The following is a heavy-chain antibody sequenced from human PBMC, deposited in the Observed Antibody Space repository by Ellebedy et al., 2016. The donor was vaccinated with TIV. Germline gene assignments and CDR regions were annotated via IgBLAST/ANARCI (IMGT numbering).Heavy chain of an antibody. Sequence: GESLKISXAASGFTFSSYAMSWVRQAPGKGLEWVSAISGSGGSTYYADSVKGRFTISRDNSKNTLYLQMNSLRAEDTAVYYCASAPGAVAGPFDYWGQGTLVTVSS. CDR1: GFTFSSYA. J-gene: IGHJ4*02. V-gene: IGHV3-23*01. CDR2: ISGSGGST. D-gene: IGHD6-19*01. CDR3: ASAPGAVAGPFDY.